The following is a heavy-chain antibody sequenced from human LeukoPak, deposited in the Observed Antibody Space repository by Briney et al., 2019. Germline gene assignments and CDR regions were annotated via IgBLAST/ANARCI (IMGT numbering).Heavy chain of an antibody. CDR1: GFTFSTYW. CDR3: ARDWCGGSSCHSYLDY. Sequence: GGSLRLSCAASGFTFSTYWMNWVRQAPGKGLEWVANIKQDGSEKYYVDSVKGRFTISRDNAKNLLYLQMNSLRDEDTAVYYCARDWCGGSSCHSYLDYWGQGTLVTVSS. J-gene: IGHJ4*02. CDR2: IKQDGSEK. V-gene: IGHV3-7*01. D-gene: IGHD2-2*01.